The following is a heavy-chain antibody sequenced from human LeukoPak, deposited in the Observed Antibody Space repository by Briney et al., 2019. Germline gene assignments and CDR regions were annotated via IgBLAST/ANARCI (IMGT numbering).Heavy chain of an antibody. CDR2: INHSGST. V-gene: IGHV4-34*01. D-gene: IGHD5-18*01. CDR3: ARGGAVDTRGGFDP. CDR1: GGSFSGYY. Sequence: PSETLSLTCAVYGGSFSGYYWSWIRQPPGKGLEWMGEINHSGSTNYNPSLKSRVTISVDTSKNQFSLKLSSVTAADTAVYYCARGGAVDTRGGFDPWGQGTLVTVSS. J-gene: IGHJ5*02.